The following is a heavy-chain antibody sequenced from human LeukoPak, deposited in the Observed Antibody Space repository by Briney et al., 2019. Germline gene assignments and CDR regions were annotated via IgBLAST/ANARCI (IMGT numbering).Heavy chain of an antibody. CDR3: ARAANTAAGTPTLAIDY. D-gene: IGHD6-13*01. Sequence: ASVKVSCKASGYAFTGYYLHWVRLAPGQGLEWMGCINPDSGGTVFAQRFQGRVTMTRDTSTSTAYMELSSLTSDDTAVYYCARAANTAAGTPTLAIDYWGQGTLVTVSS. CDR2: INPDSGGT. J-gene: IGHJ4*02. V-gene: IGHV1-2*02. CDR1: GYAFTGYY.